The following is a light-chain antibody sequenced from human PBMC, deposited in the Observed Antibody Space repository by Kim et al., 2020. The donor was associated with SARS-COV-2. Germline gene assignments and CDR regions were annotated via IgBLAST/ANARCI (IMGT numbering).Light chain of an antibody. V-gene: IGLV1-51*01. Sequence: QSVLTQPPSVSAAPGHKVTISCSGSRSNIGNNPVSWYQQFPGTAPRLITYDNDKRPSGIPDRFSSSKSGTSATLGITGLQTGDEADYYCGTWDSSLSAVVFGGGTQLTVL. J-gene: IGLJ3*02. CDR3: GTWDSSLSAVV. CDR1: RSNIGNNP. CDR2: DND.